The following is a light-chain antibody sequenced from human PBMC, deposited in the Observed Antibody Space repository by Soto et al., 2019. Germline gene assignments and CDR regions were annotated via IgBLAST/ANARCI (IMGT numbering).Light chain of an antibody. CDR3: QAWDSSTYYV. V-gene: IGLV3-1*01. J-gene: IGLJ1*01. CDR1: KLGDNY. CDR2: QDS. Sequence: SYELTQPPSVSVSPGQTASITCSGDKLGDNYACWYQQKPGQSPVLVIYQDSKRPSGIPERFSGSNSGNTATLTISGTQAMDEADYYCQAWDSSTYYVFGTGTKLTVL.